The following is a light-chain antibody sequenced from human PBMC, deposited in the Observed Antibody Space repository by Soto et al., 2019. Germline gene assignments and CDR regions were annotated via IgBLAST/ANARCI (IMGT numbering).Light chain of an antibody. J-gene: IGLJ2*01. CDR3: GTWDNSLGDGHVV. Sequence: QSLLTQPPSVSAAPGQKVTISCSGGSSNIGNNYVSWYQQLPGTAPKLLIYDNDKRPSGIPDRFSGSKSGTSATLGITGLQTGDEADYYCGTWDNSLGDGHVVFGGGTKLTVL. CDR2: DND. CDR1: SSNIGNNY. V-gene: IGLV1-51*01.